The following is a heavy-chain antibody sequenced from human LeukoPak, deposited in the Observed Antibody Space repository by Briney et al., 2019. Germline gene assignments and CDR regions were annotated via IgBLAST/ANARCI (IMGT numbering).Heavy chain of an antibody. Sequence: GGSLRLSCAASGFPFNSYWMTWVRQAPGKGLEWVANIKEDGSEKYYVDSVKGRFAISRDNAKNSLYLQINSLRAEDTAVYYCAREGDYVFDYWGQGALVIVSS. CDR3: AREGDYVFDY. D-gene: IGHD3-16*01. V-gene: IGHV3-7*01. CDR2: IKEDGSEK. CDR1: GFPFNSYW. J-gene: IGHJ4*02.